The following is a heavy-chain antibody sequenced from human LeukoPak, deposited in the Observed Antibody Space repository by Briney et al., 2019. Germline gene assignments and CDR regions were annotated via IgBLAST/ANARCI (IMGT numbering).Heavy chain of an antibody. D-gene: IGHD4-17*01. J-gene: IGHJ1*01. V-gene: IGHV4-39*01. Sequence: SETLPLTCTVSGGSINRSSYYWGWIRQPPGKGLEWIGSIYYSGSTYYNPSPKSRVTISVDTSKNQFSLKLSSVTAADTAVYYCARSYGDYLSNIQHWGQGTLVTVSS. CDR2: IYYSGST. CDR3: ARSYGDYLSNIQH. CDR1: GGSINRSSYY.